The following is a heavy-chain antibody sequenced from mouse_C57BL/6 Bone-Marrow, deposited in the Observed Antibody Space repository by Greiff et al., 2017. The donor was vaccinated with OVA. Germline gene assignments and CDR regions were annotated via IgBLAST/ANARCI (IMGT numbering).Heavy chain of an antibody. D-gene: IGHD2-3*01. CDR1: GYTFTNYW. CDR2: IYPGGGYT. V-gene: IGHV1-63*01. Sequence: LQESGAELVRPGTSVKMSCKASGYTFTNYWIGWAKQRPGHGLEWIGDIYPGGGYTNYNEKFKGKATLTADKSSSTAYMQFSSLTSEDSALYYCAGLRDFGAWSYEGYLDVWGTGTTVTVSS. J-gene: IGHJ1*03. CDR3: AGLRDFGAWSYEGYLDV.